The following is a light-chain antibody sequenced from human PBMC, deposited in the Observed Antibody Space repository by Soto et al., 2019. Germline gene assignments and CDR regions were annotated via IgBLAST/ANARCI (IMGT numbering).Light chain of an antibody. Sequence: DIVMTQSPDSLAVSLGERATINCKSSQSVLYSSNNKNYLAWYQQKPGQPPKLLIYWASTRESGVPDRFSGSGSGPDFTLATSSLQAEDVAVYYCQQYYSPLPYTCGQGTKLEIK. J-gene: IGKJ2*01. CDR2: WAS. CDR3: QQYYSPLPYT. V-gene: IGKV4-1*01. CDR1: QSVLYSSNNKNY.